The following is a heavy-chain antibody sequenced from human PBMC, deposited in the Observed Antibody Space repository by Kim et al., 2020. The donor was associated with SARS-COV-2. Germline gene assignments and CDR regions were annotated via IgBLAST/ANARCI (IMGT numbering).Heavy chain of an antibody. CDR3: ARAPYCSSTSCYTSERYFDY. CDR2: IYHSGST. Sequence: SETLSLTCAVSGGSISSGGYSWSWIRQPPGKGLEWIGYIYHSGSTYYNPSLKSRVTISVDRSKNQFSLKLSSVTAADTAVYYCARAPYCSSTSCYTSERYFDYWGQGTLVTVSS. D-gene: IGHD2-2*02. J-gene: IGHJ4*02. CDR1: GGSISSGGYS. V-gene: IGHV4-30-2*01.